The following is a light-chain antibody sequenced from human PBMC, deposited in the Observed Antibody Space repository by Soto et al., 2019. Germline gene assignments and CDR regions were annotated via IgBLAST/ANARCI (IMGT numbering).Light chain of an antibody. CDR1: SSDVGGYNY. Sequence: QSALTQPASVSGSPGQSITISCTGTSSDVGGYNYVSWYQQKPGKAPKLMIYEVRNRPSGVSNRFSGSKSGNTASLTISGLQAEDEADYYCCSYTTSSTRVFGSGTKLTVL. J-gene: IGLJ1*01. CDR3: CSYTTSSTRV. V-gene: IGLV2-14*01. CDR2: EVR.